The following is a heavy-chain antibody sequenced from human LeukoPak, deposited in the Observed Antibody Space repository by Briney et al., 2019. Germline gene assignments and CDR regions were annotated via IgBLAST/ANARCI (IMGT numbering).Heavy chain of an antibody. CDR1: GYTLTELS. V-gene: IGHV1-46*01. CDR2: INPSGGST. D-gene: IGHD5-12*01. J-gene: IGHJ4*02. CDR3: ARDLGTGYGNDY. Sequence: ASVKVSCKVSGYTLTELSMHWVRQAPGQGLEWMGIINPSGGSTSYAQKFQGRVTMTRDTSTSTVYMELSSLRSEDTAVYYCARDLGTGYGNDYWGQGTLVTVSS.